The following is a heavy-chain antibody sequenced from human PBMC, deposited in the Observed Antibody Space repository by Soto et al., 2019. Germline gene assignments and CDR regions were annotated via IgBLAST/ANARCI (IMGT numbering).Heavy chain of an antibody. J-gene: IGHJ6*02. CDR3: AREGIQLWSTPEYYYYYYGMDV. CDR1: GYTFTSYA. CDR2: INAGNGNT. D-gene: IGHD5-18*01. Sequence: GASVKVSCKASGYTFTSYAMHWVRQAPGQRLEWMGWINAGNGNTKYSQKFQGRVTITRDTSASTAYMELSSLRSEDTAVYYCAREGIQLWSTPEYYYYYYGMDVWGQGTTVTVSS. V-gene: IGHV1-3*01.